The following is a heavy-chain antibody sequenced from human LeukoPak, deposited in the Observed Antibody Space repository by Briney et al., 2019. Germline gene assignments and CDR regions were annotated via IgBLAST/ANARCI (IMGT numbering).Heavy chain of an antibody. CDR1: GFTVSSNY. J-gene: IGHJ4*02. Sequence: GGSLRLSCAVSGFTVSSNYMSWVRQAPGKGLEWVSVIYSGGSTYYADSVKGRFTISRDNSKNTLYLQMNSLRAEDTAVYYCVRDLDLGGYSSFEYWGQGTLVTVSS. V-gene: IGHV3-66*01. D-gene: IGHD4-23*01. CDR3: VRDLDLGGYSSFEY. CDR2: IYSGGST.